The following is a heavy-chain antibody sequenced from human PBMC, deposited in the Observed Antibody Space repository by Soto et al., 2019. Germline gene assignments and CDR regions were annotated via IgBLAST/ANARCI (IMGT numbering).Heavy chain of an antibody. D-gene: IGHD5-12*01. Sequence: PGGSLRLSCVDLGVPRSTKKKSWVRQAPGKGLEWVSFIYREGRTFYAYSVKGRFTLSRLSANNTLYRQMNSPRVEDTGLYYCARVNRRGYEGNDPPPLYYYGLDLWGQGTTVTSP. V-gene: IGHV3-53*04. CDR2: IYREGRT. CDR3: ARVNRRGYEGNDPPPLYYYGLDL. CDR1: VPRSTKK. J-gene: IGHJ6*02.